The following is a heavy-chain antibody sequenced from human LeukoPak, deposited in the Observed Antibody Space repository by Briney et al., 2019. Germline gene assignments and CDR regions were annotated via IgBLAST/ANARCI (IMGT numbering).Heavy chain of an antibody. CDR2: ISSGSTYL. J-gene: IGHJ4*02. CDR3: VRDSSDFDY. CDR1: GFTFSTTT. Sequence: GGSLRLSCADSGFTFSTTTINSARHAPGKGLEWVSSISSGSTYLYYADSVEGRFTISRDNAKNSLYLQMNSLRAEDTAMYYCVRDSSDFDYWGQGTLVTVSA. V-gene: IGHV3-21*01.